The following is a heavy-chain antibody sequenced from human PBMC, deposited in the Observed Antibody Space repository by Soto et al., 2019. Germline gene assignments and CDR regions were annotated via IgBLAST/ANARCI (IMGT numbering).Heavy chain of an antibody. J-gene: IGHJ4*02. CDR2: ISAYNGNT. CDR1: GYTFTSYG. D-gene: IGHD1-26*01. Sequence: QVQLVQSGAEVKKPGASVKVSCKASGYTFTSYGISWVRQAPGQGLEWMGWISAYNGNTNYAQKLQGRVTMTTDTPKSTDYMELRGLRSDDTAVYYCAIGVWELLFVYWGQGTLVTVSS. CDR3: AIGVWELLFVY. V-gene: IGHV1-18*01.